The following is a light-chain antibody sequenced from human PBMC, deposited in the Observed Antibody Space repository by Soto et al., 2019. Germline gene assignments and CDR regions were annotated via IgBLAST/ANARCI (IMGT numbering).Light chain of an antibody. Sequence: EIVMTQSPATLSVSPGERATLSCRASQSVSSNFAWYQQKPGQAPRLLIYGASTRATDIPARFSGSGSGTEFTLTISNLQSEDFAVYYCQQYYNWPRYTFGQGTKLEIK. CDR3: QQYYNWPRYT. CDR2: GAS. J-gene: IGKJ2*01. CDR1: QSVSSN. V-gene: IGKV3-15*01.